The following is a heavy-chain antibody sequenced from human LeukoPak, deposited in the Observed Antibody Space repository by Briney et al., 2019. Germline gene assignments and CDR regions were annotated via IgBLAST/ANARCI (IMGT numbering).Heavy chain of an antibody. CDR1: GFTVNSHY. V-gene: IGHV3-53*01. D-gene: IGHD1-26*01. CDR2: IYDGGTT. CDR3: ATVAGGTYHFDL. J-gene: IGHJ4*02. Sequence: GGSLRLSCAASGFTVNSHYMSWVRQAPGKGLEWVSIIYDGGTTSYEDSVKGRFTISRDNSNNILYLQMSSLRAEDTAAYYCATVAGGTYHFDLWGQGALVTVSS.